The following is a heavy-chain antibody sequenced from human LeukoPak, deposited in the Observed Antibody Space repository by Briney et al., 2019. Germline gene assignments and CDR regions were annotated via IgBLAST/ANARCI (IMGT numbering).Heavy chain of an antibody. CDR2: INYSGST. CDR3: ARGTDGRRYFDL. Sequence: SETLSLTCTVSGGSLTRYHWGWIRQPPGKGLEWIGYINYSGSTNYSPSLESRVTISLDTSKNQFSLQLSSVTAADTTVYYCARGTDGRRYFDLWGRGTLLTVSS. J-gene: IGHJ2*01. D-gene: IGHD5-24*01. CDR1: GGSLTRYH. V-gene: IGHV4-59*08.